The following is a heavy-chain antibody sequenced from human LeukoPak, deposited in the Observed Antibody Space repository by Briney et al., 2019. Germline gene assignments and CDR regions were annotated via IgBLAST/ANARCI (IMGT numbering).Heavy chain of an antibody. CDR1: GYTFINYD. CDR2: MNPNSGKT. V-gene: IGHV1-8*02. CDR3: VRFAAMAKPDY. Sequence: ASVKVSCKASGYTFINYDINWVRQATGQGLEWMGWMNPNSGKTGYAQNFQGRVTMTRSTSISTAYMELSSLRSDDTAVYYCVRFAAMAKPDYWGQGTLVTVSS. J-gene: IGHJ4*02. D-gene: IGHD5-18*01.